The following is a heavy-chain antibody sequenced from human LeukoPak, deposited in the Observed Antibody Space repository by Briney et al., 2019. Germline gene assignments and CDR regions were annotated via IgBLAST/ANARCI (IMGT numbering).Heavy chain of an antibody. CDR1: GGSISSSSYY. Sequence: SETLSLTCTVSGGSISSSSYYWGWIRQTPGEGLQWIATIYYSGTTYYNPSLKSRVTISVDTSKNQFSLKLSSVTAADTAVYYCARSGYCSGGSCYDDAFDIWGQGTMGTVSS. D-gene: IGHD2-15*01. CDR2: IYYSGTT. J-gene: IGHJ3*02. V-gene: IGHV4-39*01. CDR3: ARSGYCSGGSCYDDAFDI.